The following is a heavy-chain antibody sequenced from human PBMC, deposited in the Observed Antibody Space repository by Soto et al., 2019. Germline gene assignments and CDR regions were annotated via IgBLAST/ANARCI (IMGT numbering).Heavy chain of an antibody. CDR3: ARVGCNGGTCYPVAYYYYMDV. CDR1: GGSISSDY. CDR2: SYYRGST. D-gene: IGHD2-15*01. V-gene: IGHV4-59*01. Sequence: QVQLQESGPGLVKPSETLSLTCTVSGGSISSDYWSWIRQPPGKGLGWIGYSYYRGSTTYNPSLTSRITISVDTATTQFSLKLSSVSAADTAAYYCARVGCNGGTCYPVAYYYYMDVWGKGTMVTVSS. J-gene: IGHJ6*03.